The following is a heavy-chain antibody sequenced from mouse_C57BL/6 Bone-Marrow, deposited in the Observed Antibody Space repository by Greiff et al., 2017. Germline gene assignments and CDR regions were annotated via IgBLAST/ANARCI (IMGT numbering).Heavy chain of an antibody. CDR1: GFTFSSYA. CDR2: ISDGGSYT. Sequence: EVQVVESGGGLVKPGGSLKLSCAASGFTFSSYAMSWVRQTPEKRLEWVATISDGGSYTYYPDNVKGRFTISRDNAKNNLYLQMSHLKSEDTAMCYCGGGDIDYWGKGTTLTVSS. CDR3: GGGDIDY. V-gene: IGHV5-4*01. J-gene: IGHJ2*01.